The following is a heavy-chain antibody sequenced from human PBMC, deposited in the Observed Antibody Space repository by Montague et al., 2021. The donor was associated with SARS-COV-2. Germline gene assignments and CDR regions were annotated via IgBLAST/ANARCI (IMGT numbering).Heavy chain of an antibody. CDR2: IYYSGST. V-gene: IGHV4-59*01. J-gene: IGHJ5*02. D-gene: IGHD2-21*01. CDR3: ARGGDMNWFDP. Sequence: SETLSLTCAVYGGSISSYYWSWIRQPPGRGLEWIGYIYYSGSTNYNPSLKSRVTISVDTSKNQFSLKLSSVTAADTAVYYCARGGDMNWFDPWGQGTLVTVSS. CDR1: GGSISSYY.